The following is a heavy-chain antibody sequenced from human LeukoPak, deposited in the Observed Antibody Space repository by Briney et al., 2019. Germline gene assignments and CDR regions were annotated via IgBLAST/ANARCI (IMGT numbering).Heavy chain of an antibody. CDR1: GYTFTGYY. CDR2: INPNSGGT. J-gene: IGHJ4*02. CDR3: ARLGGGIVVVPAAIHRDDY. V-gene: IGHV1-2*02. Sequence: ASVKVSCKASGYTFTGYYMHWVRQAPGQGLEWMGWINPNSGGTNYAQKFQGRVTMTRDTSISTAYMELSRLRSDDTAVYYCARLGGGIVVVPAAIHRDDYWGQGTPVTVSS. D-gene: IGHD2-2*02.